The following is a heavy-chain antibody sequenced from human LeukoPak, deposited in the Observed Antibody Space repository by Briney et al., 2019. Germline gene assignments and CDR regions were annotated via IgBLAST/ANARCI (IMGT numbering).Heavy chain of an antibody. D-gene: IGHD4-17*01. CDR3: ARNHDYGDYWGY. V-gene: IGHV4-59*01. CDR1: GGSISSYY. CDR2: IRYSGST. Sequence: PSETLSLTCTVSGGSISSYYWSWIRQPPGKGLEWIGYIRYSGSTNYSPSLKSRVTISVDTSKNQFSLKLSPVTAADTAVYYCARNHDYGDYWGYWGQGTLVTVSS. J-gene: IGHJ4*02.